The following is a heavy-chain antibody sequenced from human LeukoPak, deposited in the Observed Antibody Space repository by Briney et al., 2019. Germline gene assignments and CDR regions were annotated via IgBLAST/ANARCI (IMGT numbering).Heavy chain of an antibody. D-gene: IGHD3-10*01. CDR2: ISAYSGNT. CDR1: VYTFTSYG. V-gene: IGHV1-18*01. J-gene: IGHJ6*02. CDR3: ARDYLFSPQPPYYSYYYYGMDV. Sequence: GASVKVSCKASVYTFTSYGISWVRRAPAQGLEWMGWISAYSGNTNYAQKLQGRVTMTTDTSTSTAYMELRSLRSDDTAVYYCARDYLFSPQPPYYSYYYYGMDVWGQGTTVTVSS.